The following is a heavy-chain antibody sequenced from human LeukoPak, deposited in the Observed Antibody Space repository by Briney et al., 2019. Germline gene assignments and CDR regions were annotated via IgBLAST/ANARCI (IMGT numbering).Heavy chain of an antibody. CDR1: GYTFTSYY. CDR3: ARMGGGGGSNDAFDI. Sequence: ASVKVSCKASGYTFTSYYMHWVRQAPGQGLEWMGIINPSGGSTSYAQKFQGRVTMTRDTSTSTVYMELSSLRSEDTAVYYCARMGGGGGSNDAFDIWGQGTMVTVSS. J-gene: IGHJ3*02. D-gene: IGHD2-21*01. V-gene: IGHV1-46*03. CDR2: INPSGGST.